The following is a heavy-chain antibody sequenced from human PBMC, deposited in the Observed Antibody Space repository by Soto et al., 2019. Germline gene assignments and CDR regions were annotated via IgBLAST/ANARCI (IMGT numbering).Heavy chain of an antibody. V-gene: IGHV3-23*01. CDR2: VSGSGGGT. CDR3: ARIGPYCGGDCYPDFDF. D-gene: IGHD2-21*02. J-gene: IGHJ4*02. CDR1: AFPLNTYG. Sequence: GGSLRLSCAPPAFPLNTYGMTWVRRAPGRGLEWVSTVSGSGGGTYYADSVKGRFTISRVNSKKTMYLQMSNLRAEDTAVYFCARIGPYCGGDCYPDFDFWGLGTPVTVSS.